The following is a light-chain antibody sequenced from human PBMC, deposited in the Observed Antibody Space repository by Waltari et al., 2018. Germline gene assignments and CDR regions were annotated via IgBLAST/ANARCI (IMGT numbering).Light chain of an antibody. Sequence: DIQMTQSPSSLSASVGDRVTITCRASQSISSYLNWYQQKPGKAPKLLIYKASSLESGVPSRFSGSGSGTEFTLTISSLQPDDFATYYCQQYNSYPSYTFGQGTKLEIK. V-gene: IGKV1-5*03. CDR3: QQYNSYPSYT. CDR2: KAS. CDR1: QSISSY. J-gene: IGKJ2*01.